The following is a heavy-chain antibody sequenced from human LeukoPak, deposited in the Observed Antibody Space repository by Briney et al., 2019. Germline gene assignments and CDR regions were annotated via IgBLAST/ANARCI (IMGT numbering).Heavy chain of an antibody. Sequence: PGGSLRLSCAASGFTFSSYGMSWVRQAPGKGLEWVSAISGSGGSTYYADSVKGRFTISRDNSKNTLYVQMNSLRAEDTAVYYCARSYYGSGSYYFDYWGQGTLVTVSS. CDR1: GFTFSSYG. CDR2: ISGSGGST. CDR3: ARSYYGSGSYYFDY. J-gene: IGHJ4*02. V-gene: IGHV3-23*01. D-gene: IGHD3-10*01.